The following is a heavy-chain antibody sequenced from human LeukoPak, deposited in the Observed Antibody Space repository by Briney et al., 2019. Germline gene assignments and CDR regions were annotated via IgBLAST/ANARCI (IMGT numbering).Heavy chain of an antibody. CDR3: ASPLLSYSSGWHL. J-gene: IGHJ3*01. Sequence: GESLKISCKCSGYSCTSYWIGWLRQMAGKGLEWMGIICPGASDTRYTTSFQGQITISADKSISTAYLQWSSLKASDTAMYYCASPLLSYSSGWHLWGQGTMVTVSS. V-gene: IGHV5-51*01. CDR1: GYSCTSYW. CDR2: ICPGASDT. D-gene: IGHD6-19*01.